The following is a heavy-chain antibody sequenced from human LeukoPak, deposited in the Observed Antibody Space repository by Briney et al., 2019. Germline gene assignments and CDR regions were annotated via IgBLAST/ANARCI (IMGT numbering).Heavy chain of an antibody. CDR3: ARGDSGYDNDAFDI. V-gene: IGHV4-59*13. CDR1: GGSISSYY. D-gene: IGHD5-12*01. CDR2: IYYSGST. J-gene: IGHJ3*02. Sequence: SETLSLTGTVSGGSISSYYWSWIRQPPGKGLEWIGYIYYSGSTNYSPSLKSRVTISVDTSKNQFSLKLSSVTAADTAVYYCARGDSGYDNDAFDIWGQGTMVTVSS.